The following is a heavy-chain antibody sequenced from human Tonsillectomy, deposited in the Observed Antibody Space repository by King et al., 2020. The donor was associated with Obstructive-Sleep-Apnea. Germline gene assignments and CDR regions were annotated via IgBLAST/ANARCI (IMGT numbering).Heavy chain of an antibody. D-gene: IGHD2-21*02. CDR2: IRYDGSNK. Sequence: VQLVESGGGVVQPGRSLRLSCAASGFTFSSYGMDWVRQAPGKGLEWVAFIRYDGSNKYYVDSVKGRFTISRDNSNNTLYLQMNSLRPEDTAVYYCAKNSGRGDWAPFDYWGQGILVTVSS. CDR1: GFTFSSYG. V-gene: IGHV3-30*02. J-gene: IGHJ4*02. CDR3: AKNSGRGDWAPFDY.